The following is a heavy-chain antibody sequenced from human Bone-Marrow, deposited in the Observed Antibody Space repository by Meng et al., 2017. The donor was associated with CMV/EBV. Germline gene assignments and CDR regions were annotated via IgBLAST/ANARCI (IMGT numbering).Heavy chain of an antibody. J-gene: IGHJ6*02. CDR3: ARERVDTAMFYYYGMVL. D-gene: IGHD5-18*01. Sequence: SETLSLTCTVSGGSITNNNYYWGWIRQPPGKGLEWIGSIFHSGRTFYNPSLKSRVTISIDTSKNQFSLKLRSVTAADTAVYFCARERVDTAMFYYYGMVLWGQGTTVTVSS. CDR1: GGSITNNNYY. V-gene: IGHV4-39*07. CDR2: IFHSGRT.